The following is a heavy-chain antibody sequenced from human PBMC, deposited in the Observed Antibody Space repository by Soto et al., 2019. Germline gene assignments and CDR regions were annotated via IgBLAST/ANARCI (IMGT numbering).Heavy chain of an antibody. V-gene: IGHV3-15*01. CDR1: GFTFSNAW. J-gene: IGHJ4*02. CDR2: IKSKTDGGTT. D-gene: IGHD3-22*01. Sequence: GGSLRLSCAASGFTFSNAWMSWVRQAPGKGLEWVGRIKSKTDGGTTDYAAPVKGRFTISRDDSKNTLYLQMNSLKTEDTAVYYCTTDVYDSSGYYYHWGQGTLVTAPQ. CDR3: TTDVYDSSGYYYH.